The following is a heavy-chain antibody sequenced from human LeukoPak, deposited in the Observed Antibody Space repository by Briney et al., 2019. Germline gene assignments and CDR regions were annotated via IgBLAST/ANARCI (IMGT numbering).Heavy chain of an antibody. CDR3: ARGGGGWLPFDY. J-gene: IGHJ4*02. V-gene: IGHV4-34*01. Sequence: SETLSLTCAVYGGSFSGYYWSWIRQPPGKGLEWIGEIDHSGSTNYNPSLKSRVTISVDTSKNQFSLKLSSVTAADTAVYYCARGGGGWLPFDYWGQGTLVTVSS. CDR2: IDHSGST. CDR1: GGSFSGYY. D-gene: IGHD5-24*01.